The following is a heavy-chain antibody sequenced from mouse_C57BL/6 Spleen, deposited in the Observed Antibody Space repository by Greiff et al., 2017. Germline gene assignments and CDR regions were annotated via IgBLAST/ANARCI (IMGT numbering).Heavy chain of an antibody. CDR2: INPSNGGN. D-gene: IGHD1-1*01. CDR3: ARRDTTVVANFDY. V-gene: IGHV1-53*01. J-gene: IGHJ2*01. Sequence: VQLQQPGTELVKPGASVKLSCKASGYTFTSYWMHWLKQRPGQGLEWIGNINPSNGGNNYNEKFKSKATLTVDKSSSTAYMQLSSLTSEDSAVYYCARRDTTVVANFDYWGQGTTLTVSS. CDR1: GYTFTSYW.